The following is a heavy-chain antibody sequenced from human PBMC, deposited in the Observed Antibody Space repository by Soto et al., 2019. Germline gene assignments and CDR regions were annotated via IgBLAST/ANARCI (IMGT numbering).Heavy chain of an antibody. D-gene: IGHD3-10*01. CDR2: INPNSGGT. J-gene: IGHJ4*02. V-gene: IGHV1-2*04. Sequence: QVQLVQSGAEVKKPVASVKCSCKASGYTFTGYYMHWVRQAPGQGLEWMGWINPNSGGTNYAQKFQGWVTMTRDTSISTAYMELSRLRSDDTAVYYCARDARGDEAPMDYWGQGTLVKVSS. CDR1: GYTFTGYY. CDR3: ARDARGDEAPMDY.